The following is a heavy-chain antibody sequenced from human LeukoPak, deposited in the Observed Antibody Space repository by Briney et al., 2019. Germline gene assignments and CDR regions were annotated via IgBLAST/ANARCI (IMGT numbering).Heavy chain of an antibody. D-gene: IGHD3-22*01. CDR3: ARDRGYYDSSGYIDY. CDR2: IYYSGST. V-gene: IGHV4-59*01. CDR1: GGSISSYY. J-gene: IGHJ4*02. Sequence: SGPTLVKPSETLSLTCTVSGGSISSYYWSWIRQPPGKGLEWIGYIYYSGSTNYNPSLKNRVTISVDTSENQFSLKLSSVTAADTAVYYCARDRGYYDSSGYIDYWGQGTLVTVSS.